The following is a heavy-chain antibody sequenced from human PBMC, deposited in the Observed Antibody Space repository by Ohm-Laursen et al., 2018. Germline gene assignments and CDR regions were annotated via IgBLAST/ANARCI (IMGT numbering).Heavy chain of an antibody. CDR2: IYYSGST. V-gene: IGHV4-59*01. Sequence: PSQTLSLTCTVSGGSITSYYWSWIRQPPGTGLEWIGSIYYSGSTNYNPSLQSRVTISVDTSKNQFSLKLNSVTAADTAVYYCARSRDGYLIGFDYWGQGTLVTVSS. CDR3: ARSRDGYLIGFDY. J-gene: IGHJ4*02. D-gene: IGHD5-24*01. CDR1: GGSITSYY.